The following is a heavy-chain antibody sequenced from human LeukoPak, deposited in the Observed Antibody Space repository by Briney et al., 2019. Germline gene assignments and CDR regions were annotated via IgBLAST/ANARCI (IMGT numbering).Heavy chain of an antibody. D-gene: IGHD2-2*01. CDR3: ARRLGYCNSTSCPPGPYYYYMDV. V-gene: IGHV3-21*01. CDR1: GFTFSSYG. CDR2: ISSSSYYI. Sequence: GGSLGLSCAASGFTFSSYGMHWVRQAPGKGLEWISSISSSSYYIYYADSMKGRFTISRDNAKNSLFLQMNSLRAEDTAVYYCARRLGYCNSTSCPPGPYYYYMDVWGKGTTVTVSS. J-gene: IGHJ6*03.